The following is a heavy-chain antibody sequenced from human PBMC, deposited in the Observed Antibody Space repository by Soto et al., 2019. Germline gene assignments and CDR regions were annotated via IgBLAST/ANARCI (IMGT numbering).Heavy chain of an antibody. CDR3: AKTVTVTTKNYYYYGMDV. J-gene: IGHJ6*02. D-gene: IGHD4-17*01. CDR2: ISYDGSNK. Sequence: GGSLRLSCAASGFTFSSYGMHWVRQAPGKGLEWVAVISYDGSNKYYADSVKGRFTISRDNSKNTLYLQMNSLRAEDTAVYYCAKTVTVTTKNYYYYGMDVWGQGTTVTVS. V-gene: IGHV3-30*18. CDR1: GFTFSSYG.